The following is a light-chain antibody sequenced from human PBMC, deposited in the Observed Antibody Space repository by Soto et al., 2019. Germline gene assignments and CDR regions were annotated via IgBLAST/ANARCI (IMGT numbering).Light chain of an antibody. CDR3: QQYNNWPPYT. CDR1: QSITNN. Sequence: EIVLTQSPATLSLSPGERATLSCRASQSITNNLAWYQQRPGQPPRLLIYNAFTRATGIPARFSGSVSATEFTLTISSLQSEDFAIYYCQQYNNWPPYTFGQGTKVDIK. V-gene: IGKV3-15*01. CDR2: NAF. J-gene: IGKJ2*01.